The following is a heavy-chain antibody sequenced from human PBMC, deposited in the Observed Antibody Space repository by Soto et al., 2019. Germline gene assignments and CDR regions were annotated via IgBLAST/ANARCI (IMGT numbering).Heavy chain of an antibody. CDR2: VKSKTDGGTT. CDR1: GFTFNYAW. Sequence: EVQLVESGGGLVKSGGSLRLSCAASGFTFNYAWMTWVRQAPGKGLDWVGRVKSKTDGGTTDYAEPVKGRFTISRDDSSNTLYLQMNSLKTEDTAMYYCTTDRMDIWGQGTTVTVSS. CDR3: TTDRMDI. V-gene: IGHV3-15*01. J-gene: IGHJ6*02.